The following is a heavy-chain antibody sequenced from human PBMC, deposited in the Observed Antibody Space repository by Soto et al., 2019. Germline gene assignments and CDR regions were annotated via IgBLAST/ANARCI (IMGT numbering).Heavy chain of an antibody. CDR1: GGSFSGYY. Sequence: SETLSLTCAVYGGSFSGYYWSWIRQPPGKGLEWIGEINHSGNTNYNPSLKSRVTISVDTSKNQFSLKLSSVTAADTAVFYCARGLYYYDSSGYYPSYFDSWGQGALVTVSS. CDR3: ARGLYYYDSSGYYPSYFDS. D-gene: IGHD3-22*01. V-gene: IGHV4-34*01. CDR2: INHSGNT. J-gene: IGHJ4*02.